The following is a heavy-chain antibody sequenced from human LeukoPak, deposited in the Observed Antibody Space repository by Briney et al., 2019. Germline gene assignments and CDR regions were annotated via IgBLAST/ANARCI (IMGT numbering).Heavy chain of an antibody. CDR3: ARSSWGYCSGGSCLLYYFDY. CDR2: IYPGNSDT. CDR1: GYSFTSYC. D-gene: IGHD2-15*01. V-gene: IGHV5-51*01. J-gene: IGHJ4*02. Sequence: GESLKISCKGSGYSFTSYCFGWWRQLPGKGLEGLRIIYPGNSDTRYSPSFQGQVTISADKSISTAYLQWSSLKASDTAMYYCARSSWGYCSGGSCLLYYFDYWGQGTLVTVSS.